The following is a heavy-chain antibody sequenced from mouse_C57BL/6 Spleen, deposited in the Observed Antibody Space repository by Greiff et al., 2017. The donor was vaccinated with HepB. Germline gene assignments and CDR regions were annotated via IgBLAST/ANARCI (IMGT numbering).Heavy chain of an antibody. J-gene: IGHJ3*01. V-gene: IGHV5-4*01. CDR1: GFTFSSYA. CDR2: ISDGGSYT. CDR3: AREGEYDYDVGWFA. D-gene: IGHD2-4*01. Sequence: EVQWVESGGGLVKPGGSLKLSCAASGFTFSSYAMSWVRQTPEKRLEWVATISDGGSYTYYPDNVKGRFTISRDNAKNNLYLQMSHLKSEDTAMYYCAREGEYDYDVGWFA.